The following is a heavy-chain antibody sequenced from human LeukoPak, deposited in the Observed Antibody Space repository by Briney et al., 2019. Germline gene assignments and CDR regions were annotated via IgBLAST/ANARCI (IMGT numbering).Heavy chain of an antibody. V-gene: IGHV3-30*04. Sequence: PGGSLRLSCAASGFTFSSYAMHWVRQAPGKGLEWVAVISYDGSNKYYADSVKGRFTISRDNSKNTLYLQMNSLRAEDTAVYYCASGVAPGTHDPWGQGTLVTVSS. J-gene: IGHJ5*02. CDR1: GFTFSSYA. CDR2: ISYDGSNK. CDR3: ASGVAPGTHDP. D-gene: IGHD1-14*01.